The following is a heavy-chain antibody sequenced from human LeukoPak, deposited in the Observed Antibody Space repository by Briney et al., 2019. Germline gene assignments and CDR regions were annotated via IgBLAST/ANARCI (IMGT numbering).Heavy chain of an antibody. D-gene: IGHD3-22*01. CDR2: ISGSGGST. CDR1: GFTFSSYV. CDR3: AKVWVQSYYDSSGPHFDY. V-gene: IGHV3-23*01. Sequence: GGSLRLSCAASGFTFSSYVMSWVRQAPGKGLEWVSGISGSGGSTYYAGSVKGRFTISRDNSKNTLYLQMNSLRAEDTAVYYCAKVWVQSYYDSSGPHFDYWGQGTLVTVSS. J-gene: IGHJ4*02.